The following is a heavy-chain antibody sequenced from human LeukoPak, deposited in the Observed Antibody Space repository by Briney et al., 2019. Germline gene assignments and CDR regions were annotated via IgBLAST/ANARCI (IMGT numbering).Heavy chain of an antibody. CDR2: IYHSGST. Sequence: SETLSLTCAVSGGSISSGGYSWSWIRQPPGKGLEWIGYIYHSGSTYYNPSLKSRVTISVDRSKNQFSLKLSSVTAADTAVYYCARGQNGDYTVDWFDPWGQGTLVTVPS. D-gene: IGHD4-17*01. V-gene: IGHV4-30-2*01. CDR3: ARGQNGDYTVDWFDP. J-gene: IGHJ5*02. CDR1: GGSISSGGYS.